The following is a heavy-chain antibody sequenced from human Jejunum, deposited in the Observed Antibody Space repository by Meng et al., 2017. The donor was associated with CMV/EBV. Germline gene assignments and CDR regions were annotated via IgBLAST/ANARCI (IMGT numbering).Heavy chain of an antibody. D-gene: IGHD3-10*01. CDR2: IRNNAYGATT. V-gene: IGHV3-49*04. Sequence: PFGDTGLNWVRQAPGKGLEWVSFIRNNAYGATTEYAASVKDRFTMSRDDSKRVAYLQMSSLKIEDTAVYYCAKLGWFGEPYYFDYWGQGTLVTVSS. CDR1: PFGDTG. J-gene: IGHJ4*02. CDR3: AKLGWFGEPYYFDY.